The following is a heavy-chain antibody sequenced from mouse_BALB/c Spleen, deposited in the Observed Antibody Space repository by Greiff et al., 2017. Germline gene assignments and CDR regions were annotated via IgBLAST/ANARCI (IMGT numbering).Heavy chain of an antibody. CDR3: ARGSLYGNYAMDY. CDR2: IDPANGNT. J-gene: IGHJ4*01. Sequence: EVQLQQSGAELVKPGASVKLSCTASGFNIKDTYMHWVKQRPEQGLEWIGRIDPANGNTKYDPKFQGKATITADTSSNTAYLQLSSLTSEDTAVYYCARGSLYGNYAMDYWGQGTSVTVSS. CDR1: GFNIKDTY. V-gene: IGHV14-3*02. D-gene: IGHD2-10*02.